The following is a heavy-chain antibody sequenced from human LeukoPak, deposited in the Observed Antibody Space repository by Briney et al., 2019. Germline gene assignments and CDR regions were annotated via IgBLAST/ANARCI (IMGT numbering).Heavy chain of an antibody. D-gene: IGHD4-17*01. CDR3: TRVPMTTVTRGAFDI. CDR1: GFTFGDYA. Sequence: GGSLRLSCTASGFTFGDYAMSWFRQAPGKGLEWVGFIRSKAYGGTTEYAASVKGRFTISRDDSKSIAYLQMNSLKTEDTAVYYCTRVPMTTVTRGAFDIWGQGTMVTVSS. V-gene: IGHV3-49*03. CDR2: IRSKAYGGTT. J-gene: IGHJ3*02.